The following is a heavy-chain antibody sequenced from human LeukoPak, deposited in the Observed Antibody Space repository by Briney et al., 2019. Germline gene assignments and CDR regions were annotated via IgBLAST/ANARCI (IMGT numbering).Heavy chain of an antibody. V-gene: IGHV4-39*01. CDR2: IHYSGST. CDR1: GASISSRTYY. CDR3: ARQGGCSGGSCLTDFDY. Sequence: SETLSLTCSVSGASISSRTYYWGWIRQPPGKGLEWIGSIHYSGSTYYNPSLKSRVTISVDTSKNQFSLKLSSVTAADTAAYYCARQGGCSGGSCLTDFDYWGQGTLVTVSS. D-gene: IGHD2-15*01. J-gene: IGHJ4*02.